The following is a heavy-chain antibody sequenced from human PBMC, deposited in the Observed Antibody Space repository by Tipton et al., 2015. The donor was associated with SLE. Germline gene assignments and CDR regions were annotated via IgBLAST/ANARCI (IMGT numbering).Heavy chain of an antibody. D-gene: IGHD1-26*01. Sequence: SLRLSCAASGFTFSSYAMHWVRQAPGKGLEWVAVISYDGRNKYYADSVKGRFTISRDNSKNTLYLQMNSLRAEDTAVYYCARDGVYSGTGTDAFDIWGQGTMVTVSS. CDR2: ISYDGRNK. V-gene: IGHV3-30*04. J-gene: IGHJ3*02. CDR3: ARDGVYSGTGTDAFDI. CDR1: GFTFSSYA.